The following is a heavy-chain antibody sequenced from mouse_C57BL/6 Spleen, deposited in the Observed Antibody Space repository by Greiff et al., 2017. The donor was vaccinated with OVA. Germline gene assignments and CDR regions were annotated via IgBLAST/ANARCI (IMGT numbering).Heavy chain of an antibody. D-gene: IGHD2-5*01. J-gene: IGHJ4*01. V-gene: IGHV14-1*01. CDR3: TTDSNYAMDY. CDR2: IDPEDGDP. Sequence: VHVKQSGAELVRPGASVKLSCTASGFNIKDYYMHWVKQRPEQGLEWIGRIDPEDGDPEYAPKFQGKATMTADTSSNTAYLQLSSLTSEDTAVYYCTTDSNYAMDYWGQGTSVTVSS. CDR1: GFNIKDYY.